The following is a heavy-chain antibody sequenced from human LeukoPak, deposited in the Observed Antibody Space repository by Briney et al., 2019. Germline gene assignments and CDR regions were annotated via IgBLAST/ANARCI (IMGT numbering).Heavy chain of an antibody. CDR3: AKGHAGGVGTY. Sequence: PGGSLRLSCATSELTFSNYAMTWVRQAPGKGLEWVSTINNNGGSTYYADSVKGRFTISRDNSKSTPYLQVNSLRAEDTATYYCAKGHAGGVGTYWGPGTLVTVSS. CDR2: INNNGGST. J-gene: IGHJ4*02. CDR1: ELTFSNYA. V-gene: IGHV3-23*01. D-gene: IGHD1-1*01.